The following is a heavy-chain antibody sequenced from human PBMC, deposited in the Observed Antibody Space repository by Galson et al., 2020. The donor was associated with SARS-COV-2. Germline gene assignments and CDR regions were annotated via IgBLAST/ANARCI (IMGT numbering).Heavy chain of an antibody. J-gene: IGHJ6*03. CDR2: IGTAGDT. CDR1: GFTFSSYD. Sequence: GGSLRLSCAASGFTFSSYDMHWVRQATGKGLEWVSAIGTAGDTYYPGSVKGRFTISRENAKNSLYLQMNSLRAGDTAVYYCARAVMVRGGYSYYYMDVWGKGTTVTVSS. D-gene: IGHD3-10*01. V-gene: IGHV3-13*01. CDR3: ARAVMVRGGYSYYYMDV.